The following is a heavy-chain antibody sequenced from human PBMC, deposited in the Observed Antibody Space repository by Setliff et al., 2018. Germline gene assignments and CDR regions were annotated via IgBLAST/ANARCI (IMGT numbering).Heavy chain of an antibody. Sequence: PGGSLRLSCVASGFSFSNYAMNWVRQAPGKGLEWVASFSRRNDYIYHADSVKGRFTISSDNAKTSLYLQMDSLRAEDTAVYFCARSPGWIPWFDSWGQGTLVTVSS. CDR1: GFSFSNYA. CDR2: FSRRNDYI. J-gene: IGHJ5*01. V-gene: IGHV3-21*01. CDR3: ARSPGWIPWFDS. D-gene: IGHD5-18*01.